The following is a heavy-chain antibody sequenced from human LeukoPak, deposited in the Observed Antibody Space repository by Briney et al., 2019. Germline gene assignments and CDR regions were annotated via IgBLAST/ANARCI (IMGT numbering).Heavy chain of an antibody. V-gene: IGHV4-59*11. J-gene: IGHJ4*02. Sequence: PSETLSLTCTVSGGSIGSHYWSWIRQPPGKGLEWIGYIYYSGSTNYNPSLKSRVTISVDTSKNQFSLKLSSVTAADTAVYYCARDGVASPYYFDYWGQGTLVTVSS. D-gene: IGHD3-3*01. CDR3: ARDGVASPYYFDY. CDR1: GGSIGSHY. CDR2: IYYSGST.